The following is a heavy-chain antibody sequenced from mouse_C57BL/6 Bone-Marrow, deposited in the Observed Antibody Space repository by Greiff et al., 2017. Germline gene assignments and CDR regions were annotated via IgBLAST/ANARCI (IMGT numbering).Heavy chain of an antibody. CDR2: IYPRSGNT. J-gene: IGHJ4*01. D-gene: IGHD2-1*01. CDR3: ARGNYCNFDYAMDY. Sequence: SGAELARPGASVKLSCKASGYTFTSYGISWVKQRTGQGLEWIGEIYPRSGNTYYNEKFKGKATLTADKSSSTAYMELRSLTSEDSAVYFCARGNYCNFDYAMDYWGQGTSVTVSS. V-gene: IGHV1-81*01. CDR1: GYTFTSYG.